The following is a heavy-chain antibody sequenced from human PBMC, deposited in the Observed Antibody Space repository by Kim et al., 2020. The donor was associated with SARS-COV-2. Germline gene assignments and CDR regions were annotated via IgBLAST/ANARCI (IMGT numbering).Heavy chain of an antibody. CDR3: ARPSLRQQLVYDAFDI. Sequence: SLKSRVTISVDTSKNQFSLKLSSVTAADTAVYYCARPSLRQQLVYDAFDIWGQGTMVTVSS. D-gene: IGHD6-13*01. V-gene: IGHV4-39*01. J-gene: IGHJ3*02.